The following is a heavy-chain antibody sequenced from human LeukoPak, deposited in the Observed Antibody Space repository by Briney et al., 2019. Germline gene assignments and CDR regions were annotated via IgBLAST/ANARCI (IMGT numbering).Heavy chain of an antibody. D-gene: IGHD5-24*01. CDR3: SRGRDRSKAGDH. CDR2: IPPHGIL. CDR1: GASFYDYY. V-gene: IGHV4-34*01. J-gene: IGHJ4*02. Sequence: SETPSHTSVVSGASFYDYYSSWPRHPPGKGLEWIGEIPPHGILHYNTSLMSGVTISIETSKCQFSLRLTSVTAADTAIYYCSRGRDRSKAGDHWGQGSLVTVSS.